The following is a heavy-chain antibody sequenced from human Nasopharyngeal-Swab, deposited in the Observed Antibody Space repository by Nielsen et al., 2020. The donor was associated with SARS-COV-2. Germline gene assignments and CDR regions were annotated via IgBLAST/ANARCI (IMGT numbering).Heavy chain of an antibody. V-gene: IGHV4-39*01. J-gene: IGHJ4*02. CDR2: IYYSGST. D-gene: IGHD6-13*01. Sequence: WIRQPPGKGLEWIGSIYYSGSTYYNPSLKSRVTISVDTSKNQFSLKLSSVTAADTAVYYCARWKGIAAAWDYWGQGTLGTVSS. CDR3: ARWKGIAAAWDY.